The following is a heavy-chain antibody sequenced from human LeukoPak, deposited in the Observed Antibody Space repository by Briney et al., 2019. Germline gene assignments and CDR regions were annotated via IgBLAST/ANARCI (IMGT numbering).Heavy chain of an antibody. CDR2: IFTSGSP. CDR3: ARGPATLYYYYMDV. J-gene: IGHJ6*03. Sequence: PSETLSLTCDVSGGSISSGTHYWPWVRQPVGKGLEWLGRIFTSGSPTYNSSLKSRLTISLDKSKNQFSLKLSSVTAAGTAVYYCARGPATLYYYYMDVWGKGTTVTVSS. CDR1: GGSISSGTHY. D-gene: IGHD2-15*01. V-gene: IGHV4-61*02.